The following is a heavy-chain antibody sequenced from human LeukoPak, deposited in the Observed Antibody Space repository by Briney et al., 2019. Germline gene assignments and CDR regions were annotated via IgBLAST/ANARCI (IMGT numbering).Heavy chain of an antibody. Sequence: ASVTVSCKASGYTFTGYYMHWVRQAPGQGLEWMGWINPNSGGTNYAQKFQDRVTMTRDTSINTAYMELTRLRSDDTAVYYCAREGCSSTSCYWFDPWGQGTLVTVFS. J-gene: IGHJ5*02. V-gene: IGHV1-2*02. CDR2: INPNSGGT. CDR1: GYTFTGYY. D-gene: IGHD2-2*01. CDR3: AREGCSSTSCYWFDP.